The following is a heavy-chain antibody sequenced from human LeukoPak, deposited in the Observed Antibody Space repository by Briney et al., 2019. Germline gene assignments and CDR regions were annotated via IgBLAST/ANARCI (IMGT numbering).Heavy chain of an antibody. CDR2: IYYSGST. CDR1: GGSISSSSYY. CDR3: ARGFKAAAGTSHFDY. J-gene: IGHJ4*02. V-gene: IGHV4-39*07. D-gene: IGHD6-13*01. Sequence: SETLSLTCTVSGGSISSSSYYWGWIRQPPGKGLEWIGSIYYSGSTYYNPSLKSRVTISVDTSKNQFSLKLSSVTAADTAVYYCARGFKAAAGTSHFDYWGQGTLVTVSS.